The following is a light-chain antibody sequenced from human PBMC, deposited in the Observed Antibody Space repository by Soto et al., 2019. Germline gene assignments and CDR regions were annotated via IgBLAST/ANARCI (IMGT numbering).Light chain of an antibody. V-gene: IGLV2-14*01. CDR2: EVS. J-gene: IGLJ1*01. CDR1: SSDVGAYNY. CDR3: YSYAGRNLYV. Sequence: QSVLTQPASVSGSPGQSITISCTGTSSDVGAYNYVSWFQQHPGKAPTLIISEVSNRPSGVSNRFSGSKSGNAASLTISGLQAEDEADYYCYSYAGRNLYVFXTGTKVTVL.